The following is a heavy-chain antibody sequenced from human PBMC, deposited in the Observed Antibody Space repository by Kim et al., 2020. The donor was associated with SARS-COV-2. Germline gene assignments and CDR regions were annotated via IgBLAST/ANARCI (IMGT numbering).Heavy chain of an antibody. CDR3: ARDNYDILTGWIY. Sequence: SETLSLTCSVSGGSISSSTYYWAWIRQPPGKGLEWIGSFYYSGNTYYNPSLKSRVTMSVDTSKNQFSLRLTFVTAADTAVYYCARDNYDILTGWIYWGQGTLVTVSS. CDR1: GGSISSSTYY. V-gene: IGHV4-39*07. CDR2: FYYSGNT. D-gene: IGHD3-9*01. J-gene: IGHJ4*02.